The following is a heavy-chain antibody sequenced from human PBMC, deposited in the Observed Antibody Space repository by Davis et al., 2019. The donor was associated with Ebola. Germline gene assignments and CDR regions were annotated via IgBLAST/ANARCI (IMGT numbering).Heavy chain of an antibody. D-gene: IGHD3-22*01. CDR3: VKGSITMTVVVYFDL. CDR2: ITNTGGST. Sequence: GESLKISCAASGFVFSSYAMHWVRQAPGKGLQYVSGITNTGGSTYYADSVKGRFIISRDNSKNTLYLQMSSLRIEDTAVYYCVKGSITMTVVVYFDLWGQGTLVTVSS. V-gene: IGHV3-64D*06. J-gene: IGHJ4*02. CDR1: GFVFSSYA.